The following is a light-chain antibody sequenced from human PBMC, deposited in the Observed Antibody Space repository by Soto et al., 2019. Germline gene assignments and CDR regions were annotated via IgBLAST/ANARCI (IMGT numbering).Light chain of an antibody. J-gene: IGKJ1*01. CDR1: HSVSADY. Sequence: EIVLTQSPGTLSVSPGERATLSCRASHSVSADYLAWYQQKPGQAPRLLIYGASNRATGIPDRFSGSGSGAHFTLTINILEPEDFAVYYCQQSGGSRTFGQGTKVQIK. CDR2: GAS. CDR3: QQSGGSRT. V-gene: IGKV3-20*01.